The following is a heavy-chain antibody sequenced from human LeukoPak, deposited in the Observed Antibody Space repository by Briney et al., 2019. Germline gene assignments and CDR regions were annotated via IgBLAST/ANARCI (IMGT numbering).Heavy chain of an antibody. Sequence: SETLSLTCTVSGGSISSGSYYWSWIRQPAGKGLEWIGRIYTSGSTNYNPSLKSRVTISVDTSKNQFSLKLSAVTAADTAVYYCASQVVLCSSTSCDRDYWGQGTLVTVSS. J-gene: IGHJ4*02. CDR3: ASQVVLCSSTSCDRDY. D-gene: IGHD2-2*01. CDR2: IYTSGST. V-gene: IGHV4-61*02. CDR1: GGSISSGSYY.